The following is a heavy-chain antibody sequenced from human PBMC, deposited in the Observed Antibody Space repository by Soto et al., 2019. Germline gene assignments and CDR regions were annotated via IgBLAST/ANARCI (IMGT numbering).Heavy chain of an antibody. D-gene: IGHD6-13*01. Sequence: PWETLSLTCAVYGGSFSGYYWSWIRQPPGKGLEWIGEINHSGSTNYNPSLKSRVTISVDTSKNQFSLKLSSVTAADTAVYYCARGPWKLVPDGRNYYYGMDVWGQGTTVTVSS. CDR3: ARGPWKLVPDGRNYYYGMDV. J-gene: IGHJ6*02. CDR2: INHSGST. V-gene: IGHV4-34*01. CDR1: GGSFSGYY.